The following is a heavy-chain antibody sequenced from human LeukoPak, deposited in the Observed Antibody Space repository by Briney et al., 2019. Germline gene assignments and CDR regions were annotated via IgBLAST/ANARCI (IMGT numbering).Heavy chain of an antibody. CDR2: ISGSGGST. D-gene: IGHD3-10*01. CDR1: GFTFSSYA. CDR3: AKGSIRGVIITALDY. Sequence: GGSLRLSCAASGFTFSSYAMSWVRQAPGKGLEWVSAISGSGGSTYYADSVKGRFTISRDNSKNTLYLQMNSLRAEDTAVYYCAKGSIRGVIITALDYWGQGTLVTVSS. J-gene: IGHJ4*02. V-gene: IGHV3-23*01.